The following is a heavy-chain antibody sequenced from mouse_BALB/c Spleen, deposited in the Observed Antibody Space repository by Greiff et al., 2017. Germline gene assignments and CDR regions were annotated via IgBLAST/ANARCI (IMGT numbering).Heavy chain of an antibody. CDR1: GYTFTSYW. CDR3: AKKGYYYGSRTGYFDV. Sequence: VKLQQSGTVLARPGASVKMSCKASGYTFTSYWMHWVKQRPGQGLEWIGEINPSNGRTNYNEKFKSKATLTVDKSSSTAYMQLSSLTSEDSAVYYCAKKGYYYGSRTGYFDVWGAGTTVTVSS. V-gene: IGHV1S81*02. CDR2: INPSNGRT. D-gene: IGHD1-1*01. J-gene: IGHJ1*01.